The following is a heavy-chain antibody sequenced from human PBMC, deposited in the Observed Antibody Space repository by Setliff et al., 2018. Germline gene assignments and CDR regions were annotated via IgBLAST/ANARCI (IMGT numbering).Heavy chain of an antibody. Sequence: ASVKVSCKASGGPFINYAISWVRQAPGQGLEWMGGIIPIFGTANYAQKFQGRVTITADESTSTAYMELSSLRSEDTAVYYCARVSRTIVAARGFDYWGQGTLVTVSS. J-gene: IGHJ4*02. CDR2: IIPIFGTA. CDR1: GGPFINYA. D-gene: IGHD1-26*01. V-gene: IGHV1-69*13. CDR3: ARVSRTIVAARGFDY.